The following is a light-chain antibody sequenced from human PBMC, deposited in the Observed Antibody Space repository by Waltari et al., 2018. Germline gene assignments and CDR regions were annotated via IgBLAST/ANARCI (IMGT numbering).Light chain of an antibody. Sequence: QSALTQPASVSGSPGQSITIPCTGTSTDVGASNFVSWYQQHPGRAPQLMTYDVTERPSGISYRFSGSKSANTASLTISGLLPEDEAIYYCSSFTDTHTLLFGGGTTVTVL. CDR3: SSFTDTHTLL. CDR2: DVT. CDR1: STDVGASNF. J-gene: IGLJ2*01. V-gene: IGLV2-14*03.